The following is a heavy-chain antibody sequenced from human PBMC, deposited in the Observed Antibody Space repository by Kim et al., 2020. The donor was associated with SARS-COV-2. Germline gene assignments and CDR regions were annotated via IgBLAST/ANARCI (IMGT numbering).Heavy chain of an antibody. CDR3: SKSMVASAAGTFDF. CDR2: ISSSSSNI. Sequence: GGSLRLSCAASGFTFSSYSMNWVRQAPGKGLEWVSSISSSSSNIYYADSVKGRFTISRDNAENSLYLQMNSLRAEDTAVYYCSKSMVASAAGTFDFWGQGTLVSVSS. J-gene: IGHJ4*02. D-gene: IGHD6-25*01. CDR1: GFTFSSYS. V-gene: IGHV3-21*01.